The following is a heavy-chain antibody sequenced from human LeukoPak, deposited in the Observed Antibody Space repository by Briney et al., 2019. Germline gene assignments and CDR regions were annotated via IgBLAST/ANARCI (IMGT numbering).Heavy chain of an antibody. V-gene: IGHV3-30*18. J-gene: IGHJ4*02. D-gene: IGHD1-26*01. Sequence: GMTVRLSCAASGFTFSSFGMLWVRAAPGKGRVWVAALSYEGSDKNYPNTLKGRFTSSRNNSKNMLYLQMNSLRVEDTAVYNCAKEYRHSGSTSLPYFNNWGQGTLVTVSS. CDR1: GFTFSSFG. CDR3: AKEYRHSGSTSLPYFNN. CDR2: LSYEGSDK.